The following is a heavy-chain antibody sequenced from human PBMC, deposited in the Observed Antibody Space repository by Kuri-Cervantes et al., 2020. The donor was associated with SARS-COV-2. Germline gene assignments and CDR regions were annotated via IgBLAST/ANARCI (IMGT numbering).Heavy chain of an antibody. CDR3: AKEIAVGTGLSFDP. V-gene: IGHV3-21*01. D-gene: IGHD6-19*01. CDR2: ISSSSSYI. CDR1: GFTFSSYS. J-gene: IGHJ5*02. Sequence: GGSLRLSCAASGFTFSSYSMNWVRQAPGKGLEWVSSISSSSSYIYYADSVKGRFTISRDNAKNSLYLQMNSLRAEDTAVYYCAKEIAVGTGLSFDPWGQGTLVTVSS.